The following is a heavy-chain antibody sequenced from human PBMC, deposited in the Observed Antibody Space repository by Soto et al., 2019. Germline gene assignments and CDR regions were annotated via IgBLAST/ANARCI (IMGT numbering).Heavy chain of an antibody. CDR1: GGSISSYY. CDR2: IYYSGST. CDR3: ARGSNGVLTGYYDAFDI. D-gene: IGHD3-9*01. J-gene: IGHJ3*02. V-gene: IGHV4-59*01. Sequence: SETLSLTCTVSGGSISSYYWSWIRQPPGKGLEWIGYIYYSGSTNYNPSLKSRVTISVDTSKNQFSLKLSSVTAADTAVYYCARGSNGVLTGYYDAFDIWGQGTMVTVSS.